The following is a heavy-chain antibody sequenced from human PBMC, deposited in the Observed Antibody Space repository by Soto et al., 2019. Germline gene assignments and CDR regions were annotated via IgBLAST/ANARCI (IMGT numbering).Heavy chain of an antibody. D-gene: IGHD3-3*01. CDR3: ARVLSDDAFSSHEDWFDP. Sequence: SQTLSLTCVISGDSVSSNSAAWNWIRQSPSRGLEWLGRTYYRSKWYNDYAVSVESRITINPDTSKNHFSLQLNSVTPEDTAVYYCARVLSDDAFSSHEDWFDPWGQGTLVTVYS. CDR2: TYYRSKWYN. J-gene: IGHJ5*02. CDR1: GDSVSSNSAA. V-gene: IGHV6-1*01.